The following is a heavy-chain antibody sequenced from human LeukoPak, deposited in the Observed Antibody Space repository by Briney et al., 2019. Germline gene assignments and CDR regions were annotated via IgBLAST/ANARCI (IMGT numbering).Heavy chain of an antibody. CDR1: GGSFSGYY. CDR2: INHSGST. Sequence: SETLSLTCAVYGGSFSGYYWSWIRQPPGKGLEWIGEINHSGSTYYNPSLKSRVTISVDTSKNQFSLKLSSVTAADTAVYYCASGRGAGAHYYYYGMDVWGQGTTVTVSS. J-gene: IGHJ6*02. D-gene: IGHD6-19*01. V-gene: IGHV4-34*01. CDR3: ASGRGAGAHYYYYGMDV.